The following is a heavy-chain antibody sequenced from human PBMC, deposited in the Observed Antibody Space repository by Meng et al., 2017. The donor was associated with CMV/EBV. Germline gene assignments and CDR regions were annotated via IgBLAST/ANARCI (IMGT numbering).Heavy chain of an antibody. CDR2: IYTSGST. J-gene: IGHJ5*02. CDR1: GGSISSYY. Sequence: QLQESGPGLVMPSETLSLTCTVSGGSISSYYWSWIRQPAGKGLEWIGLIYTSGSTNYNPSLKSRVTMSVDTSKNQFSLKLSSVTAADTAVYYCARDRMNCSSTSCANWFDPWGQGTLVTVSS. D-gene: IGHD2-2*01. CDR3: ARDRMNCSSTSCANWFDP. V-gene: IGHV4-4*07.